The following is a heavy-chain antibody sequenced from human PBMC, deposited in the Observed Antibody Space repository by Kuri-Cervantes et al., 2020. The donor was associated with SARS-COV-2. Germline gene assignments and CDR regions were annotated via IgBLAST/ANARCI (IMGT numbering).Heavy chain of an antibody. CDR2: IYTSGST. Sequence: SETLSLTCTVSGYSISSGYYWGWIRQPPGKGLEWIGRIYTSGSTNYNPSLKSRVTMSVDTSKNQFSLKLSSVTAADTAVYYCARVGEYSSSLDYWGQGTLVTVSS. V-gene: IGHV4-38-2*02. CDR3: ARVGEYSSSLDY. CDR1: GYSISSGYY. D-gene: IGHD6-13*01. J-gene: IGHJ4*02.